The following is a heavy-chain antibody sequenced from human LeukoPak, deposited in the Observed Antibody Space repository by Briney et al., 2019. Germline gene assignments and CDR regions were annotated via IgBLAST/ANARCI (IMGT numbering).Heavy chain of an antibody. CDR1: GFTFSNYP. J-gene: IGHJ4*02. Sequence: PGGSLRLSCAASGFTFSNYPMTWVRQAPGKGLECVSVISADGRTAFYADTVKGRFTISRDNSKNTLYLQMNSLRAEDTAVYYCARDSVLDFWSGYVLVYWGQGTLVTVSS. V-gene: IGHV3-23*01. D-gene: IGHD3-3*01. CDR2: ISADGRTA. CDR3: ARDSVLDFWSGYVLVY.